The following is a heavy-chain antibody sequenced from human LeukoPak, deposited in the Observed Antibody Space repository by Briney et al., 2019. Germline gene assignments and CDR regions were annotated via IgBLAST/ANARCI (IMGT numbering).Heavy chain of an antibody. D-gene: IGHD3-3*01. J-gene: IGHJ4*02. CDR2: ISGSGGST. CDR1: GFTVHSNY. V-gene: IGHV3-23*01. CDR3: AKTPVRFLEWLTPPDY. Sequence: RGSLRLSCAASGFTVHSNYMSWVRQAPGKGLEWVSAISGSGGSTYYADSVKGRFTISRDNSKNTLYLQMNSLRAEDTAVYYCAKTPVRFLEWLTPPDYWGQGTLVTVSS.